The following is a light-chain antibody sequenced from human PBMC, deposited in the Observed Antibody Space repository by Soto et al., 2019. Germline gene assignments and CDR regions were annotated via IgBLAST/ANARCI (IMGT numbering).Light chain of an antibody. CDR3: QQYGSSPWT. CDR2: GAS. Sequence: MVLKRSPGSRSLSPGERAALACRASQSVSSSYLAWYQQKPGQAPRLLIYGASSRATGIPDRFSGSGSGTDFTLTISRLEPEDFAVYYCQQYGSSPWTFGQGTKVDIK. V-gene: IGKV3-20*01. J-gene: IGKJ1*01. CDR1: QSVSSSY.